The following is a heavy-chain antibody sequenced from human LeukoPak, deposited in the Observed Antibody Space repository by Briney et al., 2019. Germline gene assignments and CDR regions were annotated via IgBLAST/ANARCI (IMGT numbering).Heavy chain of an antibody. CDR1: GGSISSSSYY. CDR2: IYYSGST. D-gene: IGHD3-3*01. V-gene: IGHV4-39*01. CDR3: ARRFLTIDNWFDP. Sequence: PSETLFLTCTVSGGSISSSSYYWGWIRQPPGKGLDWIGSIYYSGSTYYNPSLKSRVTISVDTSKNQFSLKLSSVTAADTALYYCARRFLTIDNWFDPWGQGTLVTVSS. J-gene: IGHJ5*02.